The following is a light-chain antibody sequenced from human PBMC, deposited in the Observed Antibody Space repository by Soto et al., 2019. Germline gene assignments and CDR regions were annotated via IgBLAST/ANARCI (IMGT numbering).Light chain of an antibody. CDR1: QSVSSRH. V-gene: IGKV3-20*01. CDR3: QQYSTSPLIP. CDR2: GVS. J-gene: IGKJ5*01. Sequence: EIGLTQSPGALCFSPLERATLSFRSSQSVSSRHLAWYQQKPGQAPKFLIYGVSSRATGIPDRFSGSGSGTDFTLTISRLEPADYAVYHCQQYSTSPLIPFAQRTRLAI.